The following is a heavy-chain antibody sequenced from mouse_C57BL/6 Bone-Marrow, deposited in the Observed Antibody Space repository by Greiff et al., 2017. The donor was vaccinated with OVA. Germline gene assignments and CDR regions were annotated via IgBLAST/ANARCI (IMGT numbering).Heavy chain of an antibody. D-gene: IGHD1-1*01. CDR2: IDPETGGT. CDR3: TRHYYGSSYRFAD. Sequence: VQLQQSGAELVRPGASVTLSCKASGYTFTDYEMHWVKQTPVHGLEWIGAIDPETGGTAYNQKFKGKAILTADKSSSTAYMELRSLTSEDSAVYYCTRHYYGSSYRFADWGQGTLVTVSA. V-gene: IGHV1-15*01. J-gene: IGHJ3*01. CDR1: GYTFTDYE.